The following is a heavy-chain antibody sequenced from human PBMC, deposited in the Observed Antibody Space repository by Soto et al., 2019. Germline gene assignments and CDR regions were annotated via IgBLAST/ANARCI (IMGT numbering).Heavy chain of an antibody. Sequence: QVQLVQSGAEVKKPGASVKVSCKASGYTFTDYRMIWVRQAPEQGLEWMGIINPSGASTNYAQKFQGRVTLTRDSFTSTVYMELSSLRSEDTAVYYCARPAGRLANWFDPWGQGTLVTVAS. J-gene: IGHJ5*02. V-gene: IGHV1-46*01. CDR2: INPSGAST. CDR3: ARPAGRLANWFDP. CDR1: GYTFTDYR. D-gene: IGHD6-6*01.